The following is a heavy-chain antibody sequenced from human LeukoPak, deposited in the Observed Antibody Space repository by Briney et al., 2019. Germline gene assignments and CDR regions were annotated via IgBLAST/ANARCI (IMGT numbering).Heavy chain of an antibody. Sequence: PGGSLRLSCAASGFTFSGYAMSWVRQAPGKGLEWVSAIGGPGFTTHYADSVKGRFTISRDNSQSTLYLQMNSLRADDTAVYFCAKVMALTEHYWYGMDVWGQGATVTVSS. CDR3: AKVMALTEHYWYGMDV. V-gene: IGHV3-23*01. CDR1: GFTFSGYA. J-gene: IGHJ6*02. CDR2: IGGPGFTT. D-gene: IGHD1-26*01.